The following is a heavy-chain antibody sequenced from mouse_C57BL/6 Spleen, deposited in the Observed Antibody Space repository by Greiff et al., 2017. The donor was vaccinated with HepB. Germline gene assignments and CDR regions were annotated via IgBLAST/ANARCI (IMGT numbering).Heavy chain of an antibody. J-gene: IGHJ4*01. Sequence: EVMLVESGGGLVQSGRSLRLSCATSGFTFSDFYMEWVRQAPGKGLEWIAASRNKANDYTTEYSASVKGRFIVSRDTSQSILYLQMTALRAEDTAIYYCARDAYYAMDYWGQGTSVTVSS. CDR1: GFTFSDFY. CDR3: ARDAYYAMDY. V-gene: IGHV7-1*01. CDR2: SRNKANDYTT.